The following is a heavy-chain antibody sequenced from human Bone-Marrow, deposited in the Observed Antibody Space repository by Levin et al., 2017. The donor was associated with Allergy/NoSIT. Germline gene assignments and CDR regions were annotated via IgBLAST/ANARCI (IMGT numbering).Heavy chain of an antibody. V-gene: IGHV3-74*01. CDR3: TRHCGGDCYSPSAFEY. D-gene: IGHD2-21*02. CDR2: IKSDGSLT. J-gene: IGHJ4*02. CDR1: GFTLSSYW. Sequence: GGSLRLSCAASGFTLSSYWMNWVRQAPGKGLVWVSRIKSDGSLTSYADFVKGRFSISRDNAKNTLYLQMNSLSAEDTAVYFCTRHCGGDCYSPSAFEYWGQGIPVTVSS.